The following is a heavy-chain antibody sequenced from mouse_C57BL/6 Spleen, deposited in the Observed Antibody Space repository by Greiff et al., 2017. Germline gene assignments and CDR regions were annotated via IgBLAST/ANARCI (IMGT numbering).Heavy chain of an antibody. CDR2: IYPGSGST. D-gene: IGHD2-3*01. Sequence: QVHVKQSGAELVKPGASVKMSCKASGYTFTSYWITWVKQRPGQGLEWIGDIYPGSGSTNYNEKFKSKATLTVDTSSSTAYMQLSSLTSEDSAVYYCARRWSSYYYAMDYWGQGTSVTVSS. V-gene: IGHV1-55*01. CDR3: ARRWSSYYYAMDY. J-gene: IGHJ4*01. CDR1: GYTFTSYW.